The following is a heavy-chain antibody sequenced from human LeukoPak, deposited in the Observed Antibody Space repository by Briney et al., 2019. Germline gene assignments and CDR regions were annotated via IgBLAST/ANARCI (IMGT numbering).Heavy chain of an antibody. CDR3: ARVGGYSSSWYNWFDP. CDR2: IYYSGST. CDR1: GGSISSSSYY. J-gene: IGHJ5*02. D-gene: IGHD6-13*01. Sequence: SETLSLTCTVSGGSISSSSYYWGWIRQPPGKGLEWIGSIYYSGSTYHNPSLKSRVTISVDTSKNQFSLKLSSVTAADTAVYYCARVGGYSSSWYNWFDPWGQGTLVTVSS. V-gene: IGHV4-39*07.